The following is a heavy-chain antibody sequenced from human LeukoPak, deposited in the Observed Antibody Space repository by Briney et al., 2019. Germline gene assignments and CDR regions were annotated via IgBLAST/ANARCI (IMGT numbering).Heavy chain of an antibody. D-gene: IGHD3-9*01. J-gene: IGHJ4*02. CDR2: IYYSGST. V-gene: IGHV4-30-4*01. CDR3: ARVERYFDWSLDY. CDR1: GCSISSGDYY. Sequence: SQTLSLTCTASGCSISSGDYYWSWLRQPPGKGLEWIGYIYYSGSTYYNPSLKSRVTISVDTSKNQFSLKLSSVTAADTAVNYCARVERYFDWSLDYWGQGTLVTVSS.